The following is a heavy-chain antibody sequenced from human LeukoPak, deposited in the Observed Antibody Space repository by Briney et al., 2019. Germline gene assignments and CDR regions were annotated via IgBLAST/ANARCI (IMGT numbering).Heavy chain of an antibody. CDR1: GYTFTSYG. CDR2: ISAYNGNT. CDR3: ARETRSGSYPAEYFQH. J-gene: IGHJ1*01. Sequence: ASVKVSCKASGYTFTSYGISWVRQAPGQGLEWMGWISAYNGNTNYAQKLQGRVTMTTDTSTSTAYMELRSLRSDDTAVYYCARETRSGSYPAEYFQHWGQGTLVTVSS. D-gene: IGHD1-26*01. V-gene: IGHV1-18*01.